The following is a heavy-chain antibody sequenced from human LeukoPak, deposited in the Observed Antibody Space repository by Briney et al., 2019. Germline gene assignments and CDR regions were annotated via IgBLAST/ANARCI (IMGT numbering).Heavy chain of an antibody. J-gene: IGHJ1*01. Sequence: GGSLRLSCAASGFTFNDYAMHWVRQAPGKGLEWVSLISWDGGSTDYADSVKGRFTISRDNSKNSLYLQMNSLRAEDTALYYCAKDQSSSSWYGYFQHWGQGTLVTVSS. CDR2: ISWDGGST. V-gene: IGHV3-43D*03. D-gene: IGHD6-13*01. CDR3: AKDQSSSSWYGYFQH. CDR1: GFTFNDYA.